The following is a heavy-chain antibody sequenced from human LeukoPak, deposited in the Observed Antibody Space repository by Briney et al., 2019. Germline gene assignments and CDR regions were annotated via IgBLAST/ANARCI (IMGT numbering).Heavy chain of an antibody. CDR2: ISYDGSNK. CDR3: ARDLSASRGYFDY. V-gene: IGHV3-30*04. D-gene: IGHD3-10*01. CDR1: GFTFSSYA. Sequence: GSLRLSCAASGFTFSSYAMHWVRQAPGKGLEWVAVISYDGSNKYYADSVKGRFTISRDNSKNTLYLQMNSLRAEDTAVYYCARDLSASRGYFDYWGQGTLVTVSS. J-gene: IGHJ4*02.